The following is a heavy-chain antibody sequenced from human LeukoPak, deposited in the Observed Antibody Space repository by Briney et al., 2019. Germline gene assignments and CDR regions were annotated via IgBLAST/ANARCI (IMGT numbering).Heavy chain of an antibody. V-gene: IGHV3-23*01. J-gene: IGHJ4*02. CDR1: RFTLQNYA. D-gene: IGHD6-19*01. CDR3: ARSRSGWYDLDY. Sequence: PGGSLRLSCVASRFTLQNYAMSWVRQAPGKGLEWVSAISGSAVITYYADSVKGRFTISRDNSKNTLYLQMNSLRAEDTAVYYCARSRSGWYDLDYRGQGTLVTVSS. CDR2: ISGSAVIT.